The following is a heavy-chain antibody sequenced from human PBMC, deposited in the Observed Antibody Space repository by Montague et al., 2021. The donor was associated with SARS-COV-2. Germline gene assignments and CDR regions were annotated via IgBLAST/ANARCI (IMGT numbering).Heavy chain of an antibody. J-gene: IGHJ4*02. Sequence: SETLSLTCAVYGGSFSDYHWTWIRQSPGGGLEWIGQINCGGSTKYNPSLRSRVTISIDTSKNQFSLKLTSVTAADTAVYYCARRGYSGYDYHLLVDYWGQGTLVTVSS. CDR1: GGSFSDYH. V-gene: IGHV4-34*01. D-gene: IGHD5-12*01. CDR3: ARRGYSGYDYHLLVDY. CDR2: INCGGST.